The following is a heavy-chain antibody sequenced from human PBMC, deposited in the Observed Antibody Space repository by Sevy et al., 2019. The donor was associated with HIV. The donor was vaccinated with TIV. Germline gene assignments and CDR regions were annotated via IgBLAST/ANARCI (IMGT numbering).Heavy chain of an antibody. D-gene: IGHD6-13*01. CDR1: GYTFTSYD. J-gene: IGHJ6*02. CDR3: ARADLDSSTFFYYYGMDV. Sequence: ASVKVSCKTSGYTFTSYDINWVRQATGQGLEWMGWMNPDSGKRGYAQKFQGRVTMTTNTSISTAYMELRSLRSEDSAVYYCARADLDSSTFFYYYGMDVWVQGTTVTVSS. CDR2: MNPDSGKR. V-gene: IGHV1-8*01.